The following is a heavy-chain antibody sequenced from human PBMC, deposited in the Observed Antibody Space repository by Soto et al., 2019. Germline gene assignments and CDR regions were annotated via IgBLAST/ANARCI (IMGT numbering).Heavy chain of an antibody. Sequence: ASVKVSCKVSGYTLTELSMHWVRQAPGKGLEWMGGFDPEDGETIYAQKFQGRVTMTEDTSTDTAYMELSSLRSEDTAVYYCATLLGFRGPGHYDSSGYPGPAFDIWGQGTIVTVSS. CDR2: FDPEDGET. CDR3: ATLLGFRGPGHYDSSGYPGPAFDI. CDR1: GYTLTELS. V-gene: IGHV1-24*01. D-gene: IGHD3-22*01. J-gene: IGHJ3*02.